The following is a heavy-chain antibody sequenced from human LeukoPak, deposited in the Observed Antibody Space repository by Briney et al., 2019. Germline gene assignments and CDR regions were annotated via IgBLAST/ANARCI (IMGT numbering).Heavy chain of an antibody. J-gene: IGHJ4*02. V-gene: IGHV1-18*04. CDR1: GYTFTGYY. CDR2: ISAYNGNT. CDR3: ATVERGNSYGIDY. Sequence: ASVKVSCKASGYTFTGYYMHWVRQAPGQGLEWMGWISAYNGNTNYAQKLQGRVTMTTDTSTSTAYMELRSLRSDDTAVYYCATVERGNSYGIDYWGQGTLVTVSS. D-gene: IGHD5-18*01.